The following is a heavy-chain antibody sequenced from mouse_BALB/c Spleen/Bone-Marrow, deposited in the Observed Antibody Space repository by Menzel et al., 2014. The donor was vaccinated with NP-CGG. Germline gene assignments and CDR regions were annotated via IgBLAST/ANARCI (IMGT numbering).Heavy chain of an antibody. CDR2: IDPETGGT. CDR1: GYTFTDYD. D-gene: IGHD1-1*01. CDR3: TRDGSSRWYFDV. Sequence: QVQLQPPAAALVRPGASVTLSCKASGYTFTDYDMHWVQQTAVHGLEWIGAIDPETGGTAYNQKFKGKATLTADKSSSTAYMEPRSFTSEDAAVYSCTRDGSSRWYFDVWGAGPTVTVSS. V-gene: IGHV1-15*01. J-gene: IGHJ1*01.